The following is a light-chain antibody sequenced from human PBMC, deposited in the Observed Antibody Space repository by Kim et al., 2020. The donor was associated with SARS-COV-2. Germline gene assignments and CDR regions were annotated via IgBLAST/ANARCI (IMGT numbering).Light chain of an antibody. CDR3: KSRDSSGNHLV. Sequence: SSELTQDPAVSVALGQTVSITCQGDSVRIYSASWYQKKPGQAPVLVINAKTNRPSGIPDRFSGSTSGNTVSLTITGAQAEDEADYYCKSRDSSGNHLVFGGGSKLTVL. J-gene: IGLJ2*01. V-gene: IGLV3-19*01. CDR1: SVRIYS. CDR2: AKT.